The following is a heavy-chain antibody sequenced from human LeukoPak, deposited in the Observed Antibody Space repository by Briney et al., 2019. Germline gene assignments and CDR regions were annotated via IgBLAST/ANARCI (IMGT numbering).Heavy chain of an antibody. D-gene: IGHD3-22*01. CDR3: ARGSSSSGYSHFDY. Sequence: SETLSLTCAVYGGSFSGYYWSWIRQPPGKGLEWIGEINHSGSTNYNPSLKSRVTISVDTSKNQFSLKLSSVTAGDTAVYYCARGSSSSGYSHFDYWGQGTLVTVSS. CDR1: GGSFSGYY. CDR2: INHSGST. V-gene: IGHV4-34*01. J-gene: IGHJ4*02.